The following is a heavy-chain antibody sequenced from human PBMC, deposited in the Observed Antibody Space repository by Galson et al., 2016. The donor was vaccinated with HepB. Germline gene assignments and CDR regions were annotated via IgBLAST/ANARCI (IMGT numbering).Heavy chain of an antibody. Sequence: SLRLSCAASGFIFSDYYMSWIRQAPGKGLDWISYISSTGSTIYYADSVKGRFTISRDSANNSLYLQMNSLRAEDTAVYYCARSPYSRSSLLGTWGQGTLVTVSS. CDR3: ARSPYSRSSLLGT. CDR1: GFIFSDYY. CDR2: ISSTGSTI. D-gene: IGHD6-13*01. V-gene: IGHV3-11*01. J-gene: IGHJ1*01.